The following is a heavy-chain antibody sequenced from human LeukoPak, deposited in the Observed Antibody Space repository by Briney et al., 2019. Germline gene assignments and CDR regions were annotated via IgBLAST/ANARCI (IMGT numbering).Heavy chain of an antibody. V-gene: IGHV4-38-2*02. CDR2: INHSGST. J-gene: IGHJ6*03. CDR1: GYSISSGHY. D-gene: IGHD3-9*01. CDR3: ASGETYYDILTGYYDPYYMDV. Sequence: KPSETLSLTCTVSGYSISSGHYWAWIRQTPGKGLEWIGEINHSGSTNYNPSLKSRVTISVDTSKNQFSLKLSSVTAADTAVYYCASGETYYDILTGYYDPYYMDVWGKGTTVTISS.